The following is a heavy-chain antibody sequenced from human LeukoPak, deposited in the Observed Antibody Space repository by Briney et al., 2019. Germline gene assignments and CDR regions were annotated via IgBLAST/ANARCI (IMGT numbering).Heavy chain of an antibody. J-gene: IGHJ5*02. Sequence: SETLSLTCTVSGGSISSYYWSWIRQPPGKGLEWIGYIYYSGSTNYNPSLKSRVTISVDTSKNQFSLKLSSVTAADTAVYYCARLTGYSSESWFDPWGQGTLSPSPQ. V-gene: IGHV4-59*01. D-gene: IGHD3-9*01. CDR2: IYYSGST. CDR3: ARLTGYSSESWFDP. CDR1: GGSISSYY.